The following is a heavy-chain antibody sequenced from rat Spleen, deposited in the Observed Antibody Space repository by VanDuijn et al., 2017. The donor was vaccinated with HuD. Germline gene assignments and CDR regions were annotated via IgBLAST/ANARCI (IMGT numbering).Heavy chain of an antibody. D-gene: IGHD1-7*01. CDR1: GFTFSDYN. J-gene: IGHJ2*01. Sequence: EVQLVESDGDLVQPGRSLKLSCAASGFTFSDYNMAWVRQAPKKGLEWVASITYDGSSTYYRDSVKGRFTISRDNAKSTLYLQLDSLRSEDTATYYCTRHHHTMGIDYWGQGVMVTVSS. CDR3: TRHHHTMGIDY. CDR2: ITYDGSST. V-gene: IGHV5-7*01.